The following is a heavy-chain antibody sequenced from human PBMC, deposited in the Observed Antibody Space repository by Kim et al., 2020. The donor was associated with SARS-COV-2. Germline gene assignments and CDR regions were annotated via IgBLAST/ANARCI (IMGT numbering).Heavy chain of an antibody. D-gene: IGHD3-10*01. CDR1: GFTFSSYG. Sequence: GGSLRLSCAASGFTFSSYGMHWVRQAPGKGLEWVAVISYDGSNKYYADSVKGRFTISRDNSKNTLYLQMNSLRAEDTAVYYCAKDYYGSGSYGYYYYYGMDVWGQGTTVTVSS. CDR3: AKDYYGSGSYGYYYYYGMDV. CDR2: ISYDGSNK. J-gene: IGHJ6*02. V-gene: IGHV3-30*18.